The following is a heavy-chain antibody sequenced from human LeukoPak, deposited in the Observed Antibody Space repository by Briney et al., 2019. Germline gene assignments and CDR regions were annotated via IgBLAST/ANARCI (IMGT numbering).Heavy chain of an antibody. CDR2: IIPIFGTA. Sequence: SVKVSCKASGGTFSSYAISWVRQAPGQGLEWMGGIIPIFGTANYAQKFQGRVTITADESTSTAYMELSSLRSEDTAVYYCARDLFRRATILGRVEEYYYYYMDVWGKGTTVTISS. J-gene: IGHJ6*03. D-gene: IGHD5-12*01. CDR3: ARDLFRRATILGRVEEYYYYYMDV. CDR1: GGTFSSYA. V-gene: IGHV1-69*01.